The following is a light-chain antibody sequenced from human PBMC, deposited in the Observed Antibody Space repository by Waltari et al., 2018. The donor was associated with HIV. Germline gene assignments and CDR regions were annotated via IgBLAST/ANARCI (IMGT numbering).Light chain of an antibody. V-gene: IGLV3-21*04. CDR3: QLWHSYSDHRV. CDR1: NSGRES. Sequence: SFVLSPPPPVSVTPGWTARITCGGKNSGRESVPWYQQKPGQAPVLLNYYGGDRPSGIPERFSGSNSGNTATLTISRVEAGDEADYHCQLWHSYSDHRVFGGGTKLTVL. J-gene: IGLJ3*02. CDR2: YGG.